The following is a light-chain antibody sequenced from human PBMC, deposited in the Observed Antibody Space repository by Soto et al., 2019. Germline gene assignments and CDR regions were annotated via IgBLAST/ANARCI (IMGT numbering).Light chain of an antibody. CDR2: DAS. CDR3: QQRSNWPRT. V-gene: IGKV3-11*01. J-gene: IGKJ1*01. Sequence: ETVFRHSPSTPSLYPGEIATLSCRASQSVSSYLAWYQQRPGQAPRLLIYDASTRATGIPARFSGSGSGTGFTLTISSLEPEDFAVYCCQQRSNWPRTFGQGTKVDIK. CDR1: QSVSSY.